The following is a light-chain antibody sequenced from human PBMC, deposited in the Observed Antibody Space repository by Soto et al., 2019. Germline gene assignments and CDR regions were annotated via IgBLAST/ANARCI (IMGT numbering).Light chain of an antibody. V-gene: IGLV1-44*01. J-gene: IGLJ1*01. CDR3: CSYAGSYTYV. CDR2: SSD. Sequence: QSVLTQPPSASGTPGQRVTISCSGSSSNIGSNTVNWYHQLPGTAPKLLIYSSDQRPSGVPDRFSGSKSGTSASLAISGLQSEDEGDYYCCSYAGSYTYVFGTGTKLTVL. CDR1: SSNIGSNT.